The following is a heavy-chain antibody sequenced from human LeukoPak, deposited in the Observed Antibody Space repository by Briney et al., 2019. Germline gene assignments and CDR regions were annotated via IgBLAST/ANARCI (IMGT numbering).Heavy chain of an antibody. D-gene: IGHD6-19*01. CDR3: ARTGFGEGSSGWYVVDY. V-gene: IGHV4-28*01. Sequence: SETLSLTCAVSGYSISRSNWWGWIRQPPGKGLERIGYIYYSGSTYYNPSLKSRVTMSVDTSKNQFSLKLSSVTAVDTAVYYCARTGFGEGSSGWYVVDYWGQGTLVTVSS. CDR1: GYSISRSNW. J-gene: IGHJ4*02. CDR2: IYYSGST.